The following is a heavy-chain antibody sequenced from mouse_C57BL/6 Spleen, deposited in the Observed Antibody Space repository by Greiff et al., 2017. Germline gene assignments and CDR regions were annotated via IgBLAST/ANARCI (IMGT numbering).Heavy chain of an antibody. Sequence: QVQLQQSGAELVRPGTSVKVSCKASGYAFTNYLIEWVKQRPGQGLEWIGVINPGSGGTNYNEKFKGKATLTADKSSSTAYMQLSSLTSEDSAVYFCARCERLGYFDVWGTGTTVTVSS. D-gene: IGHD2-4*01. CDR1: GYAFTNYL. CDR3: ARCERLGYFDV. V-gene: IGHV1-54*01. J-gene: IGHJ1*03. CDR2: INPGSGGT.